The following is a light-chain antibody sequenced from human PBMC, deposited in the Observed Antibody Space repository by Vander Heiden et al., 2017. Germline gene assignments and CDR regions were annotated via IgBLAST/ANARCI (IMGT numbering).Light chain of an antibody. V-gene: IGKV1-39*01. CDR3: QQSDINPQT. J-gene: IGKJ1*01. CDR1: QTIGRY. CDR2: AAS. Sequence: DIEMTQSPSSLPASVGDRVTISCRASQTIGRYLNWFQQRPGKAPRLLIYAASNLQSGVPSKFSGSGYGTDFTLTISRLQPDDFATYYCQQSDINPQTFGQGTKVEVK.